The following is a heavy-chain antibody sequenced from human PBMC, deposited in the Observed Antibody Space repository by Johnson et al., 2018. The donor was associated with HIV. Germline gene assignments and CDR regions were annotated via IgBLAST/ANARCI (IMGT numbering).Heavy chain of an antibody. J-gene: IGHJ3*02. CDR1: GFTFSSYG. CDR3: TTDHYFLDALDI. D-gene: IGHD2/OR15-2a*01. CDR2: IWYDGSNK. V-gene: IGHV3-33*01. Sequence: VQLVESGGGVVQPGRSLRLSCAASGFTFSSYGMHWVRQAPGKGLEWVAVIWYDGSNKYYADSVKGRFTISRDNSKNTLYLQMKSLKTEDTAVYYCTTDHYFLDALDIWGQGTMVTVSS.